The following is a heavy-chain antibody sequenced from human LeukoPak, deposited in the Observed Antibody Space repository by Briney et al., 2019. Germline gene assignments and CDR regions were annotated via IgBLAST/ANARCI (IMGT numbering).Heavy chain of an antibody. J-gene: IGHJ3*02. CDR1: GFTFSSYG. CDR3: AKDMRFGEFPAAFDI. D-gene: IGHD3-10*01. Sequence: PGRSLRLSCAASGFTFSSYGMLWVRQAPGKGLEWVAVIWYGGSNKYYADSVKGRFTISRDNSKNTLYLQMNSLRAEDTAVYYCAKDMRFGEFPAAFDIWGQGTMVTVSS. CDR2: IWYGGSNK. V-gene: IGHV3-30*18.